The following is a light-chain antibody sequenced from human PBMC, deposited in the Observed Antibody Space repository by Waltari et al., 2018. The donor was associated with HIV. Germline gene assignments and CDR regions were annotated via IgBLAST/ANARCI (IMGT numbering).Light chain of an antibody. Sequence: DIQMTQSPSFLSALVGDRVTITCRASQDISDSLGWFQQTPGKAPKSLIFATSSLQSGVPSRFLGAGSGTNFTLTSRSLQPEDFATYYCHQYNTFPLTFGRGTTVEIK. V-gene: IGKV1-16*01. J-gene: IGKJ3*01. CDR1: QDISDS. CDR3: HQYNTFPLT. CDR2: ATS.